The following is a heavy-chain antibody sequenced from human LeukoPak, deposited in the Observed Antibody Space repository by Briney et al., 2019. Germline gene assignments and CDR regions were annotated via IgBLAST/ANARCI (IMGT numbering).Heavy chain of an antibody. V-gene: IGHV4-39*01. CDR2: IYYSGST. J-gene: IGHJ5*02. CDR1: GGSISSSSYY. D-gene: IGHD6-6*01. CDR3: ARHAFSSSFWFDP. Sequence: SETLSLTCTVPGGSISSSSYYWGWIRQPPGKGLEWIGSIYYSGSTYYNPSLKSRVTISVDTSKNQFSLKLSSVTAADTAVYYCARHAFSSSFWFDPWGQGTLVTVSS.